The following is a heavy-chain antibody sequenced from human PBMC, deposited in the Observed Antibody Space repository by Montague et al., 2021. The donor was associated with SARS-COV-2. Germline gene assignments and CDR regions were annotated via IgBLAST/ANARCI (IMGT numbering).Heavy chain of an antibody. CDR3: ARRPLGYYYYGMDV. V-gene: IGHV4-39*07. J-gene: IGHJ6*02. CDR2: IYYSGST. Sequence: SETLSLTCTVSGGSISTSPYFWGWIRQPPGKGLEWIGSIYYSGSTYYNPSLKSRVAISIDTSENQFSLKLSSVTAADTAVYYCARRPLGYYYYGMDVWGQGTTVTVSS. CDR1: GGSISTSPYF.